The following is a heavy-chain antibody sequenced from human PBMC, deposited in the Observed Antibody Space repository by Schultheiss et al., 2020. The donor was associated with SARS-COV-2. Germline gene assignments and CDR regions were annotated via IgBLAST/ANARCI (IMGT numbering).Heavy chain of an antibody. CDR1: GGSISSYY. CDR2: IYYSGST. Sequence: SETLSLNCTVSGGSISSYYWSWIRQPPGKGLEWIGYIYYSGSTNYNPSLKSRVTISVDTSKNQFSLKLSSVTAADTAVYYCARGTYGGNSFFDYWGQGTLVTVSS. V-gene: IGHV4-59*12. J-gene: IGHJ4*02. D-gene: IGHD4-23*01. CDR3: ARGTYGGNSFFDY.